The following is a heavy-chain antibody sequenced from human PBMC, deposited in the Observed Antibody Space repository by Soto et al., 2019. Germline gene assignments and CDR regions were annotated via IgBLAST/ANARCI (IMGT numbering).Heavy chain of an antibody. CDR3: ARDNTIFGVVLPWFDP. Sequence: SVKVSCKASGCTFSSYTISWVRQAPGQGLEWMGRIIPILGIANYAQKFQGRVTITADKSTSTAYMELSSLRSEDTAVYYCARDNTIFGVVLPWFDPWGQGTLVTVSS. V-gene: IGHV1-69*04. CDR2: IIPILGIA. CDR1: GCTFSSYT. D-gene: IGHD3-3*01. J-gene: IGHJ5*02.